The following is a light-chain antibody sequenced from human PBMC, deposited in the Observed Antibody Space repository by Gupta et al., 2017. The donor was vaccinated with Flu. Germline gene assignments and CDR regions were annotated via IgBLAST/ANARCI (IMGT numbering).Light chain of an antibody. V-gene: IGKV1-39*01. Sequence: DIQMTQSPSSLSASVGDRVTITCRASQSISSYLNWYQQKPGKAPKLLIYAASSLQSGVPSRFSGSGSGTDFTLTISSLQPEDFETYYCQQSDSTRYSFGQGTKLEIK. CDR3: QQSDSTRYS. CDR1: QSISSY. J-gene: IGKJ2*03. CDR2: AAS.